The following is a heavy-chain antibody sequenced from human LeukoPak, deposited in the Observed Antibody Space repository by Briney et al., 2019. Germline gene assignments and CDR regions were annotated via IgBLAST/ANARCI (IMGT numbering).Heavy chain of an antibody. Sequence: GASVKVSCKASGYTFTSDFIHWVRQAPGQGLEWMGAINPSGDNTWYAQKFQGRVTMTRDTSSNTVYLELISLRSEDTAVYYCARELGGGHFDHWGQGALVTVSS. CDR3: ARELGGGHFDH. CDR1: GYTFTSDF. CDR2: INPSGDNT. V-gene: IGHV1-46*01. D-gene: IGHD2-15*01. J-gene: IGHJ4*02.